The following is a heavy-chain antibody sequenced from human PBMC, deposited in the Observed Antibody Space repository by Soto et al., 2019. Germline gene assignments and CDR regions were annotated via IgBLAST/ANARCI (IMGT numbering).Heavy chain of an antibody. CDR1: GYTFTTYG. J-gene: IGHJ4*02. CDR2: ISTYNGNT. CDR3: ARRGAYCSGGTCYHFDY. V-gene: IGHV1-18*04. D-gene: IGHD2-15*01. Sequence: QVHLVQSGAEVKKPGASVKVSCKASGYTFTTYGISWVRQAPGQGLEWLGWISTYNGNTNYEQKLQGRVTMTTDTLTSTAYMELRSQRSDDTAVYYCARRGAYCSGGTCYHFDYWGQGTLVTVSS.